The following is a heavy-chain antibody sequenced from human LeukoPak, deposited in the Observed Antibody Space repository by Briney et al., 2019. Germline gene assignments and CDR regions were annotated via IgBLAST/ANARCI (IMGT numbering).Heavy chain of an antibody. CDR3: AGARRGYYFDY. Sequence: GGSLRLSCAASGFTFSSYWMNWVRQAPGKGLEWVANIKQDGSEKYYVDSVKGQFTISRDNAKNSLYLQMNSLRAEDTAVYYCAGARRGYYFDYWGQGTLVTVSS. J-gene: IGHJ4*02. V-gene: IGHV3-7*01. CDR2: IKQDGSEK. CDR1: GFTFSSYW. D-gene: IGHD3-16*01.